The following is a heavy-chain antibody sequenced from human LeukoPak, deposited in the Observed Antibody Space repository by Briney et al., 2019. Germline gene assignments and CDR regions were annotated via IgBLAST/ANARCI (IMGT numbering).Heavy chain of an antibody. V-gene: IGHV3-23*01. CDR1: GFTFSSYA. CDR3: AKSYNGYESKPDY. Sequence: GGSLRLSCAASGFTFSSYAMSWVRQAPGKGLEWVSSISNSGGRIFYTDSVKGRFTISRDNSKITLYLQMNSLRAEDTAVYYCAKSYNGYESKPDYWGQGTLVTVSS. J-gene: IGHJ4*02. CDR2: ISNSGGRI. D-gene: IGHD5-12*01.